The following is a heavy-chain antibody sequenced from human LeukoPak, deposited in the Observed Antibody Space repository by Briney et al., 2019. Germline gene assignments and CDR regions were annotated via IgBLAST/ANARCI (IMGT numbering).Heavy chain of an antibody. CDR3: AKDAGPYDFWSGSYFDY. V-gene: IGHV3-23*01. J-gene: IGHJ4*02. CDR2: ISGSGGST. CDR1: GFTFSSCA. Sequence: PGGSLRLSCAASGFTFSSCAMSWVRQAPGKGLEWVSAISGSGGSTYYADSVKGRFTISRDNSKNTLYLQMNSLRAEDTAVYYCAKDAGPYDFWSGSYFDYWGQGTLVTVSS. D-gene: IGHD3-3*01.